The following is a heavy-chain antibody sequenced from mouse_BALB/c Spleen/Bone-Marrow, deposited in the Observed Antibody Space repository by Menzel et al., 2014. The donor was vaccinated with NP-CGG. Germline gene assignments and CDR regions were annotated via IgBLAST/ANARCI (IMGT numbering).Heavy chain of an antibody. Sequence: QVQLQQSGAEQVRPGTSVKLSCKAAGNAFTYYLIDWIKQRPGQRPGQGLEWIGAINTGTGGTNYNEKFKGRATLTEDNPFSTAYMQLSSLTSDDSAVYFGARRPLFAYWGHGALVTVSA. CDR3: ARRPLFAY. V-gene: IGHV1-54*01. J-gene: IGHJ3*01. CDR1: GNAFTYYL. CDR2: INTGTGGT.